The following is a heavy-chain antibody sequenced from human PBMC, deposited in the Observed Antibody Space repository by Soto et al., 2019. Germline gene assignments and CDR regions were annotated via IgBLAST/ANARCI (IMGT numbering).Heavy chain of an antibody. Sequence: ASVKVSCKASGYTFTGYYMHWVRQAPGQGLEWMGWINPNSGGTNYAQKFQGRVTMTRDTSISTAYMELSRLRSDDTAVYYCARDLSCSGGSCYINWFDPWGQGTLVTVSS. CDR1: GYTFTGYY. CDR2: INPNSGGT. D-gene: IGHD2-15*01. CDR3: ARDLSCSGGSCYINWFDP. V-gene: IGHV1-2*02. J-gene: IGHJ5*02.